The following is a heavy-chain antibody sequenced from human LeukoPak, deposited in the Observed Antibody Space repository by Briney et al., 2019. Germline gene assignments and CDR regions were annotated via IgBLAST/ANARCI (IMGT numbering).Heavy chain of an antibody. J-gene: IGHJ4*02. V-gene: IGHV4-59*01. CDR2: IHDSGNI. CDR1: DDSINNYY. CDR3: ARDYHDDSGYHSLDY. D-gene: IGHD3-22*01. Sequence: PSETLSLTCIVSDDSINNYYWTWVRQPPGKGLEWIGYIHDSGNIDYKSSLKSRVIISLDTSRNRVSLKLNSVTAADTAVYYCARDYHDDSGYHSLDYWGQGTLVTVSS.